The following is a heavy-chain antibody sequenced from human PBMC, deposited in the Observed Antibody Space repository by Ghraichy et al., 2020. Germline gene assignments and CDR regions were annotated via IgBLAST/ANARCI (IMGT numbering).Heavy chain of an antibody. CDR3: AKTRDGYNSPFDW. V-gene: IGHV3-23*01. J-gene: IGHJ4*02. CDR1: GFTFPTSA. CDR2: ISVTSGST. Sequence: GGSLRLSCSTSGFTFPTSAMRWLRQAPCEGLEWVSSISVTSGSTHYGDSVKGRFTISRDNSKNTLYLQMNSLRAEDTALYYCAKTRDGYNSPFDWWGQGTLVTVSS. D-gene: IGHD5-24*01.